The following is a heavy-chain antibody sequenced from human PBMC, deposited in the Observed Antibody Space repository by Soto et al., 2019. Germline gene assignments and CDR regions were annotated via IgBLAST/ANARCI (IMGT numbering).Heavy chain of an antibody. J-gene: IGHJ6*02. CDR3: ARENYYDSSGYYSYGMDV. D-gene: IGHD3-22*01. CDR2: IYYSGST. V-gene: IGHV4-59*12. Sequence: SETLSLTCTVSGGSISSYYWSWIRQPPGKGLEWIGYIYYSGSTNYNPSLKSRLTISVDTSKNRFSLKLSSVTASDTAVYYCARENYYDSSGYYSYGMDVWGQGTTVTVSS. CDR1: GGSISSYY.